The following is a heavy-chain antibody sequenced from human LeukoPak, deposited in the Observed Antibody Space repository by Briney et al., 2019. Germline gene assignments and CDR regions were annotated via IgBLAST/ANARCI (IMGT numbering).Heavy chain of an antibody. CDR2: MNPNSGNT. J-gene: IGHJ5*02. V-gene: IGHV1-8*01. CDR3: ARGAVYGSGSYYNGFDP. D-gene: IGHD3-10*01. Sequence: GASVKVSCKASGYTFTSYDINWVRQATGQGLEWMGWMNPNSGNTGCAQKFQGRVTMTRNTSISTAYMELSSLRSEDTAVYYCARGAVYGSGSYYNGFDPWGQGTLVTVSS. CDR1: GYTFTSYD.